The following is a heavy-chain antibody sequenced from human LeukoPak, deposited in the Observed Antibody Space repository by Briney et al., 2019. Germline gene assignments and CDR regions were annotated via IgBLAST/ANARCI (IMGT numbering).Heavy chain of an antibody. CDR3: AREDSSGQNPPGY. Sequence: GGSLRLSCAASGFTFSSYSMNWVRQAPGKGLEWVSSISSSSSYIYYADSVKGRFTISRDNAKNSLYLQMNSLRAEDTAVYYCAREDSSGQNPPGYWGQGTLVTVSS. J-gene: IGHJ4*02. V-gene: IGHV3-21*01. D-gene: IGHD3-22*01. CDR2: ISSSSSYI. CDR1: GFTFSSYS.